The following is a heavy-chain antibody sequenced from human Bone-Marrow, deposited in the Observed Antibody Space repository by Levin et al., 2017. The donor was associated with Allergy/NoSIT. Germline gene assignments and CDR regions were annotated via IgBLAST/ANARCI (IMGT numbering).Heavy chain of an antibody. Sequence: SETLSLTCTVSGGSISSSSYYWGWIRQPPGKGLEWIGSIYYSGSTYYNPSLKSRVTISVDTSKNQFSLKLSSVTAADTAVYYCARDPGYSYGYTITYDYDGMDVWGQGTTVTVSS. V-gene: IGHV4-39*07. D-gene: IGHD5-18*01. CDR2: IYYSGST. J-gene: IGHJ6*02. CDR3: ARDPGYSYGYTITYDYDGMDV. CDR1: GGSISSSSYY.